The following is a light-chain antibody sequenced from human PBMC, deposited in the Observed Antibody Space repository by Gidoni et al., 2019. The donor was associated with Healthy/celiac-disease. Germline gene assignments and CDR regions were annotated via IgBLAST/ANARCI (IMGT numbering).Light chain of an antibody. CDR3: QKYYSTPRT. V-gene: IGKV4-1*01. CDR2: WAS. J-gene: IGKJ1*01. CDR1: QSVLYSSNNKNY. Sequence: DIVMTQSPDSLAVSLGERATINCKSSQSVLYSSNNKNYLAWYQQKPGQTPKLLIYWASTRESGVTDRFSGSGSGTDFTLTISSMQAEDVAVYYCQKYYSTPRTFGQGTKVEIK.